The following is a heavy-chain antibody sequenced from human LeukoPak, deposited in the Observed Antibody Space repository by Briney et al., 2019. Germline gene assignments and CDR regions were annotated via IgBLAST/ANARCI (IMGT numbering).Heavy chain of an antibody. J-gene: IGHJ3*02. CDR3: ASSSLRGSDAFDI. D-gene: IGHD3-16*01. CDR2: TYYRSKWYT. CDR1: GDSVSSNSVA. V-gene: IGHV6-1*01. Sequence: SQTLSLTCDISGDSVSSNSVAWNWIRQSPSRGLEWQGRTYYRSKWYTDYAVSVSSRITINPDASKNQFSLQLNSVTPEDTAVYYCASSSLRGSDAFDIWGQGTVVTVSS.